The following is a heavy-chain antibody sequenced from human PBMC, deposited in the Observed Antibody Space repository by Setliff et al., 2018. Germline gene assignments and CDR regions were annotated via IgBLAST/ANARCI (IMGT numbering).Heavy chain of an antibody. D-gene: IGHD1-26*01. CDR3: AREVGTPTSSDAFDV. V-gene: IGHV4-30-4*08. Sequence: LSLTCTVSGDSISSGDYFWSWIRQPPGKGLEWIAYIYHSGSAYYNPSLKSRVTMSVDTSKNQFSLHLTSVTAADTAVYYCAREVGTPTSSDAFDVWGQG. CDR1: GDSISSGDYF. J-gene: IGHJ3*01. CDR2: IYHSGSA.